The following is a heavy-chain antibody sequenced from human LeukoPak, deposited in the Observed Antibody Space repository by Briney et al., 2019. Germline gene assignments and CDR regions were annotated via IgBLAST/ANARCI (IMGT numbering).Heavy chain of an antibody. Sequence: GRSLRLSCAASGFTFSSYAMHWVRQAPGKGLEWVAVISYDGSNKYYADSVKGRFTISRDNSNNTLYLQMNSLRAEDTAIYYCAKRGKYTNSWIDYWGQGTLVTVSS. CDR3: AKRGKYTNSWIDY. CDR2: ISYDGSNK. V-gene: IGHV3-30*07. J-gene: IGHJ4*02. CDR1: GFTFSSYA. D-gene: IGHD1-26*01.